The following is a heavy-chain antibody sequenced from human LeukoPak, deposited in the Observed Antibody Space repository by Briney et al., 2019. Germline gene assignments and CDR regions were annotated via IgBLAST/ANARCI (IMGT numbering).Heavy chain of an antibody. CDR1: GFTFTSYV. V-gene: IGHV3-48*02. CDR2: IGTRGTTM. CDR3: ARGRGSS. Sequence: GGSLRLSCAASGFTFTSYVMNWVRQPPGKGLEWISYIGTRGTTMYYADSVKGRFTFSRDNAKNSLYLQMNSLRDEDTAIYYCARGRGSSWGQGTLVTVSS. J-gene: IGHJ5*02. D-gene: IGHD2-21*01.